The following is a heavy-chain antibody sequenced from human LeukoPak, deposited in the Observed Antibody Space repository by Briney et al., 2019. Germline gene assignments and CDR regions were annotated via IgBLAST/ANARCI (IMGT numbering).Heavy chain of an antibody. V-gene: IGHV4-59*08. CDR2: MYYNGSP. D-gene: IGHD2-21*02. J-gene: IGHJ3*02. Sequence: SETLSLTCTVSGGSISRSYWSWIRQPPGKGLEWIGYMYYNGSPNYSPSLRSRATMSVDTSKNQFLLRLTPVTAADTALYFCARGTLTASMKAFDIWGQGTMVTVSS. CDR1: GGSISRSY. CDR3: ARGTLTASMKAFDI.